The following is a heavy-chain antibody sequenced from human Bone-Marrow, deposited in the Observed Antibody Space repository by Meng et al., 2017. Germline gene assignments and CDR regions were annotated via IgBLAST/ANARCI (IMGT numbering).Heavy chain of an antibody. CDR3: AREDYGDFRHAFDI. CDR2: SYYSGGT. V-gene: IGHV4-31*03. Sequence: RGSRPGSRKPSEPPSPPCTSYVGSSGSGGNYWRWIRQHPGKGREGSGDSYYSGGTYYNPSLKGRVTISVDTSKNQFSLKLISVTAADTAVYYCAREDYGDFRHAFDIWGQGTMVTVSS. CDR1: VGSSGSGGNY. D-gene: IGHD4-17*01. J-gene: IGHJ3*02.